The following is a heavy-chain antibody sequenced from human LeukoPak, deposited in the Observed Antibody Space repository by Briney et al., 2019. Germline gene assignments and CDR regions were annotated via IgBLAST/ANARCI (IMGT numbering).Heavy chain of an antibody. Sequence: ASVKVFCKASGYTFTRYDINWVRQATGQGLEWMGWMNPNSGNTGYAQKFQGRVTMTRNTSISTAYMELSSLRSEDTAVYYCARVRRGWRGTYYYYMDVWGKGTTVTVSS. D-gene: IGHD6-19*01. V-gene: IGHV1-8*01. J-gene: IGHJ6*03. CDR3: ARVRRGWRGTYYYYMDV. CDR1: GYTFTRYD. CDR2: MNPNSGNT.